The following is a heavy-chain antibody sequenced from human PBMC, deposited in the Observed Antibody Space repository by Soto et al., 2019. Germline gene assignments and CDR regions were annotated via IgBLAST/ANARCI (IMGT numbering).Heavy chain of an antibody. CDR2: ITGGMNTV. CDR1: GFTLSTYG. J-gene: IGHJ4*02. D-gene: IGHD3-16*01. Sequence: EVQLVESGGGLVQPGGSLRLSCAASGFTLSTYGTNWVRQAPGKGLEWVSFITGGMNTVYYADSVKGRFTVSRDHAKNSLYLQMDSLRDEDTAVYYCVRDWGIYDPDINTYIPHLDCWGQGTLVTVSS. V-gene: IGHV3-48*02. CDR3: VRDWGIYDPDINTYIPHLDC.